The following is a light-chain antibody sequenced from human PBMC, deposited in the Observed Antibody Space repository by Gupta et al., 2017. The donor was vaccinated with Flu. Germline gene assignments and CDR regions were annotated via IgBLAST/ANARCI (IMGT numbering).Light chain of an antibody. CDR3: QQTDNTPWT. CDR1: QSINKY. CDR2: AAS. J-gene: IGKJ1*01. V-gene: IGKV1-39*01. Sequence: GASITITGLVSQSINKYVHWYQHKPGKAPKLLVYAASNLQSGVPSRFSGSGSGTDFTLTISTLQPEDFATYFCQQTDNTPWTFGQGTNVEI.